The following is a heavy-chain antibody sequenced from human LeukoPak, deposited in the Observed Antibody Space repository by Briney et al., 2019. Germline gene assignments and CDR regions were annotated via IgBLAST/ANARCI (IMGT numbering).Heavy chain of an antibody. CDR1: GGSISSYY. Sequence: SETLSLTCTVSGGSISSYYWSWIRQPPGKGLEWIGYIYYSGSTNYNPSLKSRATISVDTSKSQFSLKLSSVTAADTAVYYCARDPKDGFDIWGQGTMVTVSS. J-gene: IGHJ3*02. CDR3: ARDPKDGFDI. CDR2: IYYSGST. V-gene: IGHV4-59*01.